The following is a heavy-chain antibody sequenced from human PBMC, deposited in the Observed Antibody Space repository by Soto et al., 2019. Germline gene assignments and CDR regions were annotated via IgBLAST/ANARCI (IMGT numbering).Heavy chain of an antibody. D-gene: IGHD1-26*01. CDR1: GGSISTFY. J-gene: IGHJ4*02. V-gene: IGHV4-59*01. Sequence: PSETLSLTCTVSGGSISTFYWSWVRQPPGKGLEWIGYIYYTGTTNYNPSLKSRVTISVDTSKNQFSLKLSSVTAADTAVYYCARVGEGAEPHFDYGGKETVVTVSS. CDR3: ARVGEGAEPHFDY. CDR2: IYYTGTT.